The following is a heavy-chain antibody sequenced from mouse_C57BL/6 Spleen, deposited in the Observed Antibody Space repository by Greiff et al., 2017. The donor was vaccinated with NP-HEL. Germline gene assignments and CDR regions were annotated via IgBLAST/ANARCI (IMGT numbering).Heavy chain of an antibody. CDR3: ARNPDGYGGAMDY. CDR2: IYPRDGST. V-gene: IGHV1-85*01. J-gene: IGHJ4*01. CDR1: GYTFTSYD. D-gene: IGHD2-3*01. Sequence: QVHVKQSGPELVKPGASVKLSCKASGYTFTSYDINWVKQRPGQGLEWIGWIYPRDGSTKYNEKFKGKATLTVDTSSSTAYMELHSLTSEDSAVYFCARNPDGYGGAMDYWGQGTSVTVSS.